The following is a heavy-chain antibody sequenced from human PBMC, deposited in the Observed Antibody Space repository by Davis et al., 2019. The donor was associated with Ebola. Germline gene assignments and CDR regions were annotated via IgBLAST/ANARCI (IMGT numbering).Heavy chain of an antibody. Sequence: SETLSLTCTVSGGSISSYYWSWIRQPPGKGLEWLGYIYYSGSTNYNPSLKSRVTISVDTSKNQFSLKLSSVTAADTAVYYCARGPTVAGVDYWGQGTLVTVSS. CDR1: GGSISSYY. D-gene: IGHD6-19*01. J-gene: IGHJ4*02. CDR2: IYYSGST. CDR3: ARGPTVAGVDY. V-gene: IGHV4-59*12.